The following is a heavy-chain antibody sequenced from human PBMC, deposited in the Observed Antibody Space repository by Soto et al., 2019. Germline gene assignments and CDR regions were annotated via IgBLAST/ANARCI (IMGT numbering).Heavy chain of an antibody. V-gene: IGHV4-59*01. CDR1: GGSISSYY. J-gene: IGHJ1*01. Sequence: QVQLQESGPGLVKPSETLSLTCTVSGGSISSYYWSWIRQPPGKGLEWIGYIYYSGSTNYNPSLESRVTISVDTSKNQFSLKLSSVTAADTAVYYCARGHEYFHHWGQGTLVTVSS. CDR2: IYYSGST. CDR3: ARGHEYFHH.